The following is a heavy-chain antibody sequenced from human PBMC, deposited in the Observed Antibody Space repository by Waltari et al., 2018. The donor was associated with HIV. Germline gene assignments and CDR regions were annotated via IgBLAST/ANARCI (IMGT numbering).Heavy chain of an antibody. CDR2: INPGGNT. CDR1: GGSFSGFS. D-gene: IGHD2-15*01. J-gene: IGHJ3*01. Sequence: QVRLHQWGAGLLKPSETLSLTCAVYGGSFSGFSWSWIRQSPGKGLEWIGEINPGGNTNYNPSLKSPGTISQDTSKNQFSLKVTSLTAADTAIYYCARFCRGDRWICEAFDLWGQGTMVTISS. CDR3: ARFCRGDRWICEAFDL. V-gene: IGHV4-34*01.